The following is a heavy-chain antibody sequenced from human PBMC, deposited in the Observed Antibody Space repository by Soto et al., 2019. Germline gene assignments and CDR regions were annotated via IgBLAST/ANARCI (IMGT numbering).Heavy chain of an antibody. D-gene: IGHD3-22*01. Sequence: HPGGSVRLSCAASGFTFSSYSMNWVRQAPGKGLEWVSYISSSISTIYYADSVKGRFTISRDNAKNSLYLQMNSLRDEETAVYYCARDSFSHYYDSSGHHPRNDYWGQGTVVT. CDR3: ARDSFSHYYDSSGHHPRNDY. V-gene: IGHV3-48*02. CDR2: ISSSISTI. J-gene: IGHJ4*02. CDR1: GFTFSSYS.